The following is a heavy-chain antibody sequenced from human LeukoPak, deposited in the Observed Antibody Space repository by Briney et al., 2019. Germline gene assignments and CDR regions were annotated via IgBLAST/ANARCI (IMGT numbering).Heavy chain of an antibody. CDR3: ARAGNYYDSSGYYYGGGAFDI. J-gene: IGHJ3*02. D-gene: IGHD3-22*01. Sequence: ASVKVSCKASGYTFTSYYMHWVRQAPGQGLEWMGIINPSGGSTSYAQKFQGRVTMTRDTSTSTVYMELSSLRSEDTAVYYCARAGNYYDSSGYYYGGGAFDIWGQGTMVTVSS. CDR2: INPSGGST. V-gene: IGHV1-46*01. CDR1: GYTFTSYY.